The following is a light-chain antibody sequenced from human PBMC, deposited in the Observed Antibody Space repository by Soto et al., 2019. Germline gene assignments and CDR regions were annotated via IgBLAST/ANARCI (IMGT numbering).Light chain of an antibody. CDR3: SSYTSSSTQV. J-gene: IGLJ1*01. Sequence: QSVLTQPASVSGSPGQSITISCTGTSSDVGGYNFVSWYQQHPGKAPKFLIYDVSNRPSGVSTRFSGSKSGNTASLTISGLQAEDEDDYYCSSYTSSSTQVFGTGTKVTVL. CDR1: SSDVGGYNF. V-gene: IGLV2-14*03. CDR2: DVS.